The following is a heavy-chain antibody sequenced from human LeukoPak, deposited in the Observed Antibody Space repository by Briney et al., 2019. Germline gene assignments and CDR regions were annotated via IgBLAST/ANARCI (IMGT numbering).Heavy chain of an antibody. D-gene: IGHD6-19*01. V-gene: IGHV3-48*03. Sequence: QAGGSLRLSCAASGFTFSSFEMNWVRQAPGKGLGWVSYMSNSGRTIYYADSVKGRFTISRDNAKNSLYLQMNSLRAEDTAVYYCARDVGSGWFDYWGQGTLVTVSS. CDR3: ARDVGSGWFDY. CDR1: GFTFSSFE. CDR2: MSNSGRTI. J-gene: IGHJ4*02.